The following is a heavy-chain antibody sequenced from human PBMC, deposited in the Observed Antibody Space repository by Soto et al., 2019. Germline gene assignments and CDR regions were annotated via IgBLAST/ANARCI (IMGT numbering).Heavy chain of an antibody. Sequence: PGGSLRLSCAASGFTFSNACMSWVRQAPGKGLEWVGRIKSKTDGGTTDYAAPVKGRFTISRDDSRNTLYLQMNSLKTEDTAVYYCTTGHAYSGGTCCRYWGQGTLVTSPQ. J-gene: IGHJ4*02. CDR2: IKSKTDGGTT. D-gene: IGHD2-15*01. CDR1: GFTFSNAC. CDR3: TTGHAYSGGTCCRY. V-gene: IGHV3-15*01.